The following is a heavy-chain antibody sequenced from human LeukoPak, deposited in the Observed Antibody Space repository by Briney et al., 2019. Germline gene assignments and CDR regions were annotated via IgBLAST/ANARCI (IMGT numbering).Heavy chain of an antibody. Sequence: SETLSLTCTVSGGSISSSSYYWGWIRQPPGKGLEWIGSIYYSGSTYYNPSLKSRVTISVDTSKNQSSLKLSSVTAADTAVYYCARQRTVTTHAGGPWFDPWGQGTLVTVSS. CDR3: ARQRTVTTHAGGPWFDP. CDR2: IYYSGST. J-gene: IGHJ5*02. V-gene: IGHV4-39*01. D-gene: IGHD4-17*01. CDR1: GGSISSSSYY.